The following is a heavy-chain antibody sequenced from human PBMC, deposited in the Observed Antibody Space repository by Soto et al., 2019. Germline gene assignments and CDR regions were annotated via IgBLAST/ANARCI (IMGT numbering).Heavy chain of an antibody. V-gene: IGHV1-69*13. Sequence: SVKVSCKASGGTFSSYAISWVRQAPGQGLEWMGGIIPIFGTANYAQKFQGRVTITADESTSTAYMELSSLRSEDTAVYYCAKTSCSGGSCYSFDPWGQGTLVTVS. J-gene: IGHJ5*02. CDR3: AKTSCSGGSCYSFDP. D-gene: IGHD2-15*01. CDR2: IIPIFGTA. CDR1: GGTFSSYA.